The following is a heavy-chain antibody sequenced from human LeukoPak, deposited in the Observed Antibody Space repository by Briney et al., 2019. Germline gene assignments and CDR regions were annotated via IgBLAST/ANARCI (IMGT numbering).Heavy chain of an antibody. D-gene: IGHD3-10*02. Sequence: PGGFLRLSCAASGFTFSSYEMNWVRQAPGKGLEWVSYISSSGSTIYYADSVKGRFTISRDNAKNSLYLQTNSLRAEDTAVYYCAELGITMIGGVWGKGTTVTISS. CDR2: ISSSGSTI. V-gene: IGHV3-48*03. J-gene: IGHJ6*04. CDR3: AELGITMIGGV. CDR1: GFTFSSYE.